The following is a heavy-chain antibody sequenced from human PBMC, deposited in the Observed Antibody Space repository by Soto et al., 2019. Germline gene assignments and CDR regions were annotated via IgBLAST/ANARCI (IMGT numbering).Heavy chain of an antibody. Sequence: QVQLVESGGGVVQPGRSLRLSCAASGFTFSSYAMHWVRQAPGKGLEWVAVISYDGSNKYYADSVKGRFTISRDNSKNTLYLQMNSLRAEDTAVYYCARGRRESGTATQYYFDYWGQGTLVTVSS. V-gene: IGHV3-30-3*01. CDR1: GFTFSSYA. D-gene: IGHD6-25*01. J-gene: IGHJ4*02. CDR2: ISYDGSNK. CDR3: ARGRRESGTATQYYFDY.